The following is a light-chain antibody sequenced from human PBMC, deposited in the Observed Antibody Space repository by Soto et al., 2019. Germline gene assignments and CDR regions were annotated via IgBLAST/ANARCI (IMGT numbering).Light chain of an antibody. CDR1: QDINNF. Sequence: EIQMTQSPSSLPASFGDRVTIASQARQDINNFLNWYQKKPGEAPKLLIFHTSNLEAGVQSRFSGSGYGTSFTLTITRLQPEDFATYYCQQYETLPYTFAPGTKVDI. CDR3: QQYETLPYT. CDR2: HTS. V-gene: IGKV1-33*01. J-gene: IGKJ2*01.